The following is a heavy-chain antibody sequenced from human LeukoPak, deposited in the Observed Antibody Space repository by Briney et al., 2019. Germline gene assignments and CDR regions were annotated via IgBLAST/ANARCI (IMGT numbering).Heavy chain of an antibody. CDR3: ASELAAAAGAIDY. CDR1: GFTFSSYE. D-gene: IGHD6-13*01. CDR2: ISSSGSTT. J-gene: IGHJ4*02. Sequence: GGSLRLSCATSGFTFSSYEMNWVRQAPGKGLEWVSYISSSGSTTYYADSVKGRFTISRDNAKDSLYLQMNSLRAEDTAVYYCASELAAAAGAIDYWGQGTLVTVSS. V-gene: IGHV3-48*03.